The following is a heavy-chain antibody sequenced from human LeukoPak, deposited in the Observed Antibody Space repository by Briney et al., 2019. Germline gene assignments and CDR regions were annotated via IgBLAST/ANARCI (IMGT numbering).Heavy chain of an antibody. CDR3: AKDCSGWPNGLDAFDI. CDR2: ISGSGGST. Sequence: GGSLRLSCAASRFTFSSYAMSWVRQAPGKGLEWVSAISGSGGSTYYADSVKGRFTISRDNSKNTLYLQMNSLRAEDTAVYYCAKDCSGWPNGLDAFDIWGQGTMVTVSS. CDR1: RFTFSSYA. J-gene: IGHJ3*02. D-gene: IGHD6-19*01. V-gene: IGHV3-23*01.